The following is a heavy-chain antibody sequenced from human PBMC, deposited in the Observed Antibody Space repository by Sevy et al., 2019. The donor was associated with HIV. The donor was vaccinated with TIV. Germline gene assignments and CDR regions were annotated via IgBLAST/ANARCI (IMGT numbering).Heavy chain of an antibody. V-gene: IGHV3-33*01. D-gene: IGHD6-19*01. CDR1: GFSFSGYG. Sequence: GGSLRLSCAASGFSFSGYGMHWVRQAPGKGLEWVAVIWYDGTNKEYKDSVKGRYTISRDNSKNTLYLQMNSLRAEDTAVYYWARERIAVAGMGYYFDFWGQGTLVTVSS. CDR2: IWYDGTNK. J-gene: IGHJ4*02. CDR3: ARERIAVAGMGYYFDF.